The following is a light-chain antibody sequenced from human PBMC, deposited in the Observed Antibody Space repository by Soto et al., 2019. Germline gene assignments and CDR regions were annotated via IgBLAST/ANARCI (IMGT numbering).Light chain of an antibody. J-gene: IGLJ2*01. CDR3: GTWDSSLSASALV. CDR2: DNN. Sequence: QSVLTQPPSVSAAPGQKVTISCSGSSSNIGNNYVSWYQQLPGTAPKLLIYDNNKRPSGIPDRFSGSKSGASATLGITGLQTGDEADYYGGTWDSSLSASALVFGGGTKLTVL. V-gene: IGLV1-51*01. CDR1: SSNIGNNY.